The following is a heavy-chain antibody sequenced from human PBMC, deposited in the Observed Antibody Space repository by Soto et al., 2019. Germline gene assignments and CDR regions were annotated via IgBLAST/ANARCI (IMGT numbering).Heavy chain of an antibody. CDR3: EKVESGEYLDVSHFYF. Sequence: LRLSCGASGFTFSSYAMTWVRQATGTGLEWLSSIGAAGGSTYYADSVKGRFTISRDNSKNTLYLQMSSLRAEDTALYYCEKVESGEYLDVSHFYFLGQGTLVTGSS. V-gene: IGHV3-23*01. J-gene: IGHJ4*02. D-gene: IGHD3-10*01. CDR2: IGAAGGST. CDR1: GFTFSSYA.